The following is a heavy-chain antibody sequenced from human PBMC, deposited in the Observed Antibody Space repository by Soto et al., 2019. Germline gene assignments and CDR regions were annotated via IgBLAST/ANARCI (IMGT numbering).Heavy chain of an antibody. CDR1: GYTFTSYY. V-gene: IGHV1-46*01. J-gene: IGHJ6*02. CDR2: INPSGGST. D-gene: IGHD1-1*01. Sequence: ASVKVSCKASGYTFTSYYMHWVRQAPGQGLEWMGIINPSGGSTSYAQKFQGRVTMTRDTSTSTVYMELSSLRSEDTAVYYCARHLIWTPAGYYYYGMDVWGQGTTVTVSS. CDR3: ARHLIWTPAGYYYYGMDV.